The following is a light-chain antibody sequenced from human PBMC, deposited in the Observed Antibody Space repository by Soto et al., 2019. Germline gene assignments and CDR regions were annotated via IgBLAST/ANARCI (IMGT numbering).Light chain of an antibody. J-gene: IGKJ5*01. CDR1: QSISSW. CDR3: QQYITYST. CDR2: DAS. V-gene: IGKV1-5*01. Sequence: DIQMTQSPSTLSASVGDRVTITCRASQSISSWLAWYQQKPGKAPKLLIYDASTLESGVPSRFNGSGSGTEFTLTISSLQPDDFATYYCQQYITYSTFGQGTRLEIK.